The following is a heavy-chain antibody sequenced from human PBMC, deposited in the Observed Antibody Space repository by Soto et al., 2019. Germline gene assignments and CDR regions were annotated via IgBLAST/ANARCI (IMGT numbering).Heavy chain of an antibody. J-gene: IGHJ6*02. CDR3: ASPGKGVGSGVGGMDV. Sequence: QLQLQESGPGLVKPSETLSLTCTVSGGSISSSSYYWGWIRQPPGKGLEWIRSIYYSGSTYYNPTLKSRVTISIDTSKNQCPLKLSSVTAADTAVYYCASPGKGVGSGVGGMDVWGQGTTVTVSS. V-gene: IGHV4-39*01. CDR2: IYYSGST. CDR1: GGSISSSSYY. D-gene: IGHD3-10*01.